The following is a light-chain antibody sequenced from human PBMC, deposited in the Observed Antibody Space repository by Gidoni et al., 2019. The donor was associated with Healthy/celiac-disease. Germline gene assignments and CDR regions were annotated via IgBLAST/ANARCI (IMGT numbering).Light chain of an antibody. J-gene: IGKJ1*01. CDR1: QSVSSSY. CDR2: GAS. CDR3: QQYGSSHWT. Sequence: IVLTQSPGTLSLSLGERATLSCSASQSVSSSYLDWYQQKPGQAPRLLSYGASSRATGIPDRFSGSGSGTDFTLTISRLEPEDFAVYYCQQYGSSHWTFGQGTKVEIK. V-gene: IGKV3-20*01.